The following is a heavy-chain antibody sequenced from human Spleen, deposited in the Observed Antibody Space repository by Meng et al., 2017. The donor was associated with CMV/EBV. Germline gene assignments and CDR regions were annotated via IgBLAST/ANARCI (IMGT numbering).Heavy chain of an antibody. J-gene: IGHJ4*02. CDR3: ARAGLTIFGVVILDDY. D-gene: IGHD3-3*01. CDR2: ISTYNGNT. V-gene: IGHV1-18*04. CDR1: GYSFTSYG. Sequence: ASVKVSCKASGYSFTSYGVTWVRQAPGLGLEWMGWISTYNGNTHYAQNFQGRVTMTTDTSTTTAYMERRSLTSDDTAVYYCARAGLTIFGVVILDDYWGQGTLVTVSS.